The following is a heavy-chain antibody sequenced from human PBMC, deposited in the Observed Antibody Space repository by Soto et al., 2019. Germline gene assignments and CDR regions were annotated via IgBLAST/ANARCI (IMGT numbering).Heavy chain of an antibody. V-gene: IGHV2-5*01. J-gene: IGHJ4*02. Sequence: QITLKESGPTLVKPTQTLTLTCTFSGFSLSSTAVGVNWIRQPPGKALEWLALIYWNDDNHYSPSLKSRLTVPKDTSKNQVVLTMTNMDPMDTATYYCAHGSGWLSDYWGQGTLVTVFS. CDR1: GFSLSSTAVG. CDR3: AHGSGWLSDY. CDR2: IYWNDDN. D-gene: IGHD6-19*01.